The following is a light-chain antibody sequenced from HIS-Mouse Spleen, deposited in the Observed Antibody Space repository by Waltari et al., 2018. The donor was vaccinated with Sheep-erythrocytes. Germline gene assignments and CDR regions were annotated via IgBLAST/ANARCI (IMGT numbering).Light chain of an antibody. CDR2: DAS. CDR3: CSYAGSYNHV. V-gene: IGLV2-11*01. Sequence: QSALTQPPSVSGSPGQSVTISCTGTSSDVGGYNYVSWYQQHPGKAPKLMIYDASKRPSGVPDRFSGSKSGNTASLTISGLQAEDEAEYYCCSYAGSYNHVFATGTKVTVL. J-gene: IGLJ1*01. CDR1: SSDVGGYNY.